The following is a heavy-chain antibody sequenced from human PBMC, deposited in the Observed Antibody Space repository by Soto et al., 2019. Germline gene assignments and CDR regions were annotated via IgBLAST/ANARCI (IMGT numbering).Heavy chain of an antibody. CDR1: GDSIHNYY. Sequence: SDTLSRISTVAGDSIHNYYWSWMRQTPGKGLVWIGHIYSIGSTKYNPSLQSRVSISSDTSKNQFFLNLTSVSAADTGVYFCARGSPRYSGNWYELFDDRGQVTRFPASS. J-gene: IGHJ4*02. CDR3: ARGSPRYSGNWYELFDD. D-gene: IGHD6-13*01. V-gene: IGHV4-59*07. CDR2: IYSIGST.